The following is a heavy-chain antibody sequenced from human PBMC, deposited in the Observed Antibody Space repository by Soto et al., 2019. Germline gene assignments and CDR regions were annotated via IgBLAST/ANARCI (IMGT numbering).Heavy chain of an antibody. CDR2: MNPNSGNT. CDR3: ARGSGSSSYGQGVDF. Sequence: QVQLVQSGAEVKKPGDSVKISCKATGYTFARYDIHWVRQASGQGLEWMGWMNPNSGNTGSTQKFQGRSTMTNNTSIITAYLELSGLRSEDTAVFYCARGSGSSSYGQGVDFWGQGTMVTVSS. J-gene: IGHJ4*02. V-gene: IGHV1-8*01. D-gene: IGHD6-19*01. CDR1: GYTFARYD.